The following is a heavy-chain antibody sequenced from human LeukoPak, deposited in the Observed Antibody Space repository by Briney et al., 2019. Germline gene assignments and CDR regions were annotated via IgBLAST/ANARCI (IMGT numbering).Heavy chain of an antibody. CDR3: ARIWGFHPDY. CDR1: GFIFSSYW. Sequence: GGSLRLSCAASGFIFSSYWMHWVRHAPGKGLVWVSRINTDGSSTSYADSVKGRFTISRDNAKNSLYLQMNSVRAEDTAVYYCARIWGFHPDYWGQGTLVTVSS. V-gene: IGHV3-74*01. J-gene: IGHJ4*02. D-gene: IGHD3-16*01. CDR2: INTDGSST.